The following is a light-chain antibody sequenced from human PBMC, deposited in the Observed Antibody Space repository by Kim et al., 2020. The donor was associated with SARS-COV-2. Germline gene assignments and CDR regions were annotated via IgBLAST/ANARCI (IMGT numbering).Light chain of an antibody. J-gene: IGLJ2*01. Sequence: SLSPGQTGSISCSGDKLGDIYISWYQQKPGQAPTLVIYKDNNRPSGIPERFSGSNSGNAATLTISGAQALDEADDFCQAWDNTIVVFGGGTRLTVL. V-gene: IGLV3-1*01. CDR1: KLGDIY. CDR3: QAWDNTIVV. CDR2: KDN.